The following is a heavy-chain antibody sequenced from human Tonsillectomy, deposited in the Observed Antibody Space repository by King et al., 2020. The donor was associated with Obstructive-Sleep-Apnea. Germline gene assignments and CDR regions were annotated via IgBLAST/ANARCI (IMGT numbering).Heavy chain of an antibody. CDR1: GFTFSSYA. V-gene: IGHV3-23*04. Sequence: VQLVESGGGLVQPGGSLRLSCAASGFTFSSYAMSWVRQAPGKGLEWVSGIVNSGDNTYYADSVKGRFTISRDNSKNTLFLQMKSLRAEDTAVYYCAKSRPTVDWGQGTLVTVSS. D-gene: IGHD4-17*01. CDR2: IVNSGDNT. CDR3: AKSRPTVD. J-gene: IGHJ4*02.